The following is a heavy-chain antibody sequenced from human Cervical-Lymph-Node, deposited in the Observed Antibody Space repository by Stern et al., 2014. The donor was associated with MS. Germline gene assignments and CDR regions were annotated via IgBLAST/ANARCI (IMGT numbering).Heavy chain of an antibody. V-gene: IGHV4-61*02. J-gene: IGHJ5*01. Sequence: VQLQESGPGLVKPSQTLSLTCTVSGGSISSGSHYWSWIRQPAGKGLEWVGRIYSTGRVDYNPSFKGGVTMSVDTSKDQFSLELRSVTAADTAMYYCAREWIYEVSWFDSWGQGSLVIVSS. CDR1: GGSISSGSHY. D-gene: IGHD5/OR15-5a*01. CDR3: AREWIYEVSWFDS. CDR2: IYSTGRV.